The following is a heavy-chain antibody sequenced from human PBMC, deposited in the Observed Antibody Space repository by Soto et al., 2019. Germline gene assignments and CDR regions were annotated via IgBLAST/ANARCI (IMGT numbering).Heavy chain of an antibody. Sequence: GGSLRLSCAASGFSVGNKYMSWVRQAPGKGLEWVSLISSSDNAYYAESVKGKFTISRDNSKNTLYLQMNSLRAEDTAVYYCAREARATFDYWGQGT. J-gene: IGHJ4*02. CDR2: ISSSDNA. CDR1: GFSVGNKY. V-gene: IGHV3-66*01. CDR3: AREARATFDY.